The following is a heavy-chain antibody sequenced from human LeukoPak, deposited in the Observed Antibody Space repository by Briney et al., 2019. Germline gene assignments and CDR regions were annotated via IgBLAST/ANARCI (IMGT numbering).Heavy chain of an antibody. CDR1: GYTFTSYD. D-gene: IGHD2-2*01. CDR2: MNPNSGNT. V-gene: IGHV1-8*01. Sequence: ASVKVSCKASGYTFTSYDINWVRQATRQGLEWMGWMNPNSGNTGYAQKFQGRVTMTRNTSISTAYMELSSLRSEDTAVYYCARAPKIYCSSTSCHVSYYFDYWGQGTLVTVSS. J-gene: IGHJ4*02. CDR3: ARAPKIYCSSTSCHVSYYFDY.